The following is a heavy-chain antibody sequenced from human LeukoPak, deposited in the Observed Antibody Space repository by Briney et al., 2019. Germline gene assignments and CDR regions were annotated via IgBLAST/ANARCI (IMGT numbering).Heavy chain of an antibody. CDR3: ARGWVVTAYAPSDP. J-gene: IGHJ5*02. V-gene: IGHV4-34*01. CDR2: INHGGST. CDR1: GGSFSGYY. D-gene: IGHD2-21*02. Sequence: PSQTLSLTCAVYGGSFSGYYWTWIRQTPGKGLEWIGGINHGGSTNYNPSLRSRVTISVDTSKNQFSLRLRSVSAADTAVYYCARGWVVTAYAPSDPWGQGTLVIVSS.